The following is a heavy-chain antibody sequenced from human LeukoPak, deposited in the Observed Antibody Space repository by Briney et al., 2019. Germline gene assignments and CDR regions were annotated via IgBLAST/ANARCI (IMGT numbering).Heavy chain of an antibody. Sequence: PGRSLRLSCAASGFTFSSYGMHWVRQAPGKGLEWVAVIPYDGSNKYYADSVKGRFTISRDNSKNTLYLQMNSLRAEDTAVYYCAKEDIVVVPAALLGAFDIWGQGTMVTVSS. J-gene: IGHJ3*02. CDR2: IPYDGSNK. D-gene: IGHD2-2*01. CDR1: GFTFSSYG. CDR3: AKEDIVVVPAALLGAFDI. V-gene: IGHV3-30*18.